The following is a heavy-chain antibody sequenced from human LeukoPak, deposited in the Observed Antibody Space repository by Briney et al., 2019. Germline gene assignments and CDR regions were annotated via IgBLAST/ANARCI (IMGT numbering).Heavy chain of an antibody. CDR1: GFTFSDYY. J-gene: IGHJ2*01. CDR2: ISSSGSTI. D-gene: IGHD1-26*01. V-gene: IGHV3-11*01. CDR3: ASPFSGSYWYFDL. Sequence: GGSLRLSCAASGFTFSDYYMSWIRQAPGKGLEWVSYISSSGSTIYYADSVKGRFTISRDNAKNSLYLQMNSLRAEDTAVYYCASPFSGSYWYFDLWGRGTLVTVSS.